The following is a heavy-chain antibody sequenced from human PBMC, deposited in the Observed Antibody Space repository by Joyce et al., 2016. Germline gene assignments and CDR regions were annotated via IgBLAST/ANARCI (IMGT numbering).Heavy chain of an antibody. J-gene: IGHJ4*02. CDR2: INPDGSDR. V-gene: IGHV3-74*01. D-gene: IGHD5-12*01. Sequence: EVKLVEYGGGLVQPGGSLRLSCVASGLNFSRHWLHWVRQDPVKVLVLVSRINPDGSDRQYADSVKGRFTISRDNTKNTLYLQMNSLRADDTAVYYCARDRADPPVDHTLFDYWGQGTLVSVSS. CDR1: GLNFSRHW. CDR3: ARDRADPPVDHTLFDY.